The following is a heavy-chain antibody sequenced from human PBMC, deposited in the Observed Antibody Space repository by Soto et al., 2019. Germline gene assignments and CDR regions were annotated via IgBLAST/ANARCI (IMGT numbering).Heavy chain of an antibody. Sequence: PGVSLRLSCVASGFTFTNHWIHSVRQVQGRGLVWVSRMEGVGAGTSYFDSVRDGFPTSRDKAENTYHLQMDSLRAQDTARYYFTTVFENWGQGALLTASS. V-gene: IGHV3-74*01. J-gene: IGHJ1*01. CDR1: GFTFTNHW. CDR2: MEGVGAGT. D-gene: IGHD1-20*01. CDR3: TTVFEN.